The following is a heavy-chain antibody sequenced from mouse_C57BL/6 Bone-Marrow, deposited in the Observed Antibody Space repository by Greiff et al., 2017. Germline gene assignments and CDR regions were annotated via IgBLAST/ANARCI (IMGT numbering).Heavy chain of an antibody. V-gene: IGHV5-12*01. CDR3: ARGYPSKGDMDY. CDR1: GFTFSDYS. D-gene: IGHD2-10*02. CDR2: ISTGGGST. Sequence: EVQLVESGGGLVQPGGSLKLSCAASGFTFSDYSMYWVRQTPEQRLEWVAYISTGGGSTYYPDTVKGRFTISRDNAKNTLYLQMSRLKSEDTAMYFCARGYPSKGDMDYWGQGTSVTVSS. J-gene: IGHJ4*01.